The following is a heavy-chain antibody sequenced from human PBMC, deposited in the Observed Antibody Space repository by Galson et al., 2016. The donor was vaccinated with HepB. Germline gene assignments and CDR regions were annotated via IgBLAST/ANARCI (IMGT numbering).Heavy chain of an antibody. CDR1: GGSISPFY. CDR2: IHSSGST. Sequence: ETLSLTCTVSGGSISPFYWTWIRQPAGKGLEWVGRIHSSGSTKYNASLNSRVIMSIDTSKNQFSLNLRSATAADTAVYYCATSTLTTPPPHHYNYYYYLDVWGKGTTVTVSS. J-gene: IGHJ6*03. V-gene: IGHV4-4*07. CDR3: ATSTLTTPPPHHYNYYYYLDV. D-gene: IGHD4-17*01.